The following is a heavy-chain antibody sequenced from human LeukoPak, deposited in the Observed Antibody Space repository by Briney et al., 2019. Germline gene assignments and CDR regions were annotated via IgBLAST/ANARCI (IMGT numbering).Heavy chain of an antibody. CDR3: ARGGGYDSSGYYYGKTAYYFDY. Sequence: PGGSLRLSCAASGFTFTTYWMSWVRQAPGKGLEWVANINQDGSEKYFVDSVKGRFTISRDNAKNSLYLQMNSLRAEDTAVYYCARGGGYDSSGYYYGKTAYYFDYWGQGTLVTVSS. V-gene: IGHV3-7*01. CDR2: INQDGSEK. D-gene: IGHD3-22*01. J-gene: IGHJ4*02. CDR1: GFTFTTYW.